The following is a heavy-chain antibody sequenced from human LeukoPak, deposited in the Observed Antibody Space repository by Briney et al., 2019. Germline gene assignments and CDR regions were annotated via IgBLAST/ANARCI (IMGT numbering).Heavy chain of an antibody. J-gene: IGHJ3*02. D-gene: IGHD6-19*01. CDR2: IYYSGST. CDR3: ARIPTNAVPSAHNGFDI. Sequence: PGGSLRLSCAASGFTFSDYYMSWIRQPPGKGLEWIANIYYSGSTYYNPSLKSRVTISVDTSKNQFSLRLNSVTAADTSIYYCARIPTNAVPSAHNGFDIWGQGTMLTVSS. V-gene: IGHV4-38-2*01. CDR1: GFTFSDYY.